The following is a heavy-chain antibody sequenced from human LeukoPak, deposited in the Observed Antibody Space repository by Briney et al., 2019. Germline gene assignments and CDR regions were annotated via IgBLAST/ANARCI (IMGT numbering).Heavy chain of an antibody. V-gene: IGHV3-21*01. Sequence: PGGPLRLSCAASGFTFSSYSMTWVRQAPGKGLEWVSSISSSSSYIYYADSVKGRFTISRDNAKNSLYLQMNSLRAEDTAVYYCATIIAAASVGYWGQGTLVTVSS. J-gene: IGHJ4*02. CDR1: GFTFSSYS. CDR3: ATIIAAASVGY. D-gene: IGHD6-13*01. CDR2: ISSSSSYI.